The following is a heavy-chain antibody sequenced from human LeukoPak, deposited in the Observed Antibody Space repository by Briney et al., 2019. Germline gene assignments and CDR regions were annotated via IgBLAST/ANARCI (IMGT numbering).Heavy chain of an antibody. J-gene: IGHJ2*01. CDR3: PRDQTTVTTAAWYFDL. CDR1: GGSISTYY. D-gene: IGHD4-17*01. CDR2: IHYSGRS. Sequence: SETLSLTCTVSGGSISTYYWSWIRQPPGKGLEWVGSIHYSGRSNSNPSLTGRLTISVDTSKNQFSLKLSSVTASDTAVYYCPRDQTTVTTAAWYFDLWGRGTLVTVSS. V-gene: IGHV4-59*01.